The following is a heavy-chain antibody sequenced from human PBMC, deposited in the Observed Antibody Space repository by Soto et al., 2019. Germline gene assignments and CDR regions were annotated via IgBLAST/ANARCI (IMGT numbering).Heavy chain of an antibody. V-gene: IGHV3-53*01. CDR1: GLTISGKKY. CDR3: ATWHEREHAYDV. CDR2: LYDVDGS. Sequence: DVQLVESGGGLIQPAESLRLSCASFGLTISGKKYVAWVRQAPWKGLEWVSGLYDVDGSFYADSVRGRFTTSSDSSNTTVYLQMNDLRPDDTAVYYCATWHEREHAYDVWGQGTTVTVSS. J-gene: IGHJ3*01. D-gene: IGHD1-1*01.